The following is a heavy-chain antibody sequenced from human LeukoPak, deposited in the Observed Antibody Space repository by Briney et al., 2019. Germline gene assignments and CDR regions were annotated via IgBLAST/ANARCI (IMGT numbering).Heavy chain of an antibody. CDR1: GGTFRSSV. Sequence: GASVTVSCMASGGTFRSSVISWGRHGPGQGLEWMGGIIPIFGKANYAEKVQGRVTIAAEESTSTAYMELSSLRSEDTAVYYCARSSKLVRGVRYFYYGMDVWGQGTTVTVSS. CDR2: IIPIFGKA. CDR3: ARSSKLVRGVRYFYYGMDV. V-gene: IGHV1-69*13. D-gene: IGHD3-10*01. J-gene: IGHJ6*02.